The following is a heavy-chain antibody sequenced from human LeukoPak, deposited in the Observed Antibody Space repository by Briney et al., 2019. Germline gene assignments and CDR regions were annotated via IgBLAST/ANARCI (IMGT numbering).Heavy chain of an antibody. CDR3: ARHVVDCSSTSCYNHDAFDI. D-gene: IGHD2-2*02. CDR2: INHSGST. V-gene: IGHV4-34*01. CDR1: GGSFSNLY. J-gene: IGHJ3*02. Sequence: SETLSLTCAVYGGSFSNLYWSWIRQPPGKGLEWIGEINHSGSTNYNPSLKSRVTISVDTSKNQFSLKLSSVTAADTAVYYCARHVVDCSSTSCYNHDAFDIWGQGTMVTVSS.